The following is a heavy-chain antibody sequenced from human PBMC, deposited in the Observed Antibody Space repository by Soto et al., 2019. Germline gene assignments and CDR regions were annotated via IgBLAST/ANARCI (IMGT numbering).Heavy chain of an antibody. CDR2: IYYSGST. Sequence: QVQLQESGPGLVKPSQTLSLTCTVSGGSISSGGYYWSWIRQHPGKGLAGIGYIYYSGSTYYNPSLKSRVTISVDTSKNQFSLKLSSVTAADTAVYYCARESTGYSSGGCWFDPWGQGTLVTVSS. D-gene: IGHD6-19*01. V-gene: IGHV4-31*03. J-gene: IGHJ5*02. CDR3: ARESTGYSSGGCWFDP. CDR1: GGSISSGGYY.